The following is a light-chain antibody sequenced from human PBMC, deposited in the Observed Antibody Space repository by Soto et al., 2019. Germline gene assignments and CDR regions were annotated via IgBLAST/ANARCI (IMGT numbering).Light chain of an antibody. V-gene: IGLV2-11*01. J-gene: IGLJ1*01. CDR2: DVV. Sequence: QSALTQPRSVSGSPGQSVTISCTGTNSDVGTYNFVSWYQQHPGTAPKLIIYDVVKRPSGVPDRFSGSKSGNTAYLTISRLQTEDEADYHCCSYAGGYTHVFGTGTKVTVL. CDR1: NSDVGTYNF. CDR3: CSYAGGYTHV.